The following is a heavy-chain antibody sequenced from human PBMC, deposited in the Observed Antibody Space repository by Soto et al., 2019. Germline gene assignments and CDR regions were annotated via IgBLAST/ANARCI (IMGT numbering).Heavy chain of an antibody. Sequence: QVQLQESGPGLVKPSETLSLTCTVSGDSISGSSWSWIRQPPGKGLEWIAYMYLSGSTNYNPSLKSRATISLGTSKNQFSLKLSSVSAADPAVYSCARGSGWYFHWGQGPLFTVSS. CDR3: ARGSGWYFH. CDR2: MYLSGST. D-gene: IGHD6-19*01. V-gene: IGHV4-59*01. J-gene: IGHJ4*02. CDR1: GDSISGSS.